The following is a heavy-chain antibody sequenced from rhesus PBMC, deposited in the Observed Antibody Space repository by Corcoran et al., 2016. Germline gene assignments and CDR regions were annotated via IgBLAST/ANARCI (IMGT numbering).Heavy chain of an antibody. CDR2: IAGSSGST. Sequence: QVLLQASGPGLVKPSETLSLTCAVSGGSISGYSWNWIRQAPGKGLEWIGYIAGSSGSTYYNASLKSRVTISTDTSKNQFSLKLSSVTAADTAVYFCARPHSSSPVDYFDYWGQGVLVTVSS. J-gene: IGHJ4*01. CDR1: GGSISGYS. V-gene: IGHV4-165*02. CDR3: ARPHSSSPVDYFDY. D-gene: IGHD6-13*01.